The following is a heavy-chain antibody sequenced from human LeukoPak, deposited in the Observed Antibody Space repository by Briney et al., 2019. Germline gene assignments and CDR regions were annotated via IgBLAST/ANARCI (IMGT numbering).Heavy chain of an antibody. V-gene: IGHV4-34*01. Sequence: PSETLSLTRAVYGGSFSGYYWSWIRQPPGKGLEWIGEINHSGSTNYNPSLKSRVTISVDTSKNQFSLRLSSVTAADTAVYYCARLEVVTPPYYFDYWGQGTLVTVSS. CDR3: ARLEVVTPPYYFDY. D-gene: IGHD4-23*01. CDR2: INHSGST. CDR1: GGSFSGYY. J-gene: IGHJ4*02.